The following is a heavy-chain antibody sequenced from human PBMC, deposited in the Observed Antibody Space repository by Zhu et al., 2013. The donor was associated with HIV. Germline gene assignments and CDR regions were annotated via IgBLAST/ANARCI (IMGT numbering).Heavy chain of an antibody. CDR3: ATHAGSGSFSSPYYFDF. V-gene: IGHV1-2*02. J-gene: IGHJ4*02. Sequence: QVQLVQSGPEVRRPGASVTVSCTATGYNFAAYYVHWVRQAPGQGLEWMGWINTNTGETKYAQNFRGRVTMTRDMSITTVYMELNSLRSDDTAIYYCATHAGSGSFSSPYYFDFWGQGTLVTASS. CDR1: GYNFAAYY. CDR2: INTNTGET. D-gene: IGHD3-10*01.